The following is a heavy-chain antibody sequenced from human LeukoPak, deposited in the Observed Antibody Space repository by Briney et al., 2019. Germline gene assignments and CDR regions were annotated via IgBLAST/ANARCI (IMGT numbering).Heavy chain of an antibody. CDR3: ARVRSIAAAGQYFQH. J-gene: IGHJ1*01. CDR2: IYYSGST. D-gene: IGHD6-13*01. V-gene: IGHV4-59*01. CDR1: GGSISSYY. Sequence: SETLSLTCTVSGGSISSYYWSWIRQPPGKGLEWIGYIYYSGSTNYNPSLKSRVTISVDTPKNQFSLKLSSVTAADTAVYYCARVRSIAAAGQYFQHWGQGTLVTVSS.